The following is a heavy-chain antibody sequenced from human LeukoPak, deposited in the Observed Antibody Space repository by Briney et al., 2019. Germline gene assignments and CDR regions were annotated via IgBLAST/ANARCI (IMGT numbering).Heavy chain of an antibody. Sequence: SETLSLTCTVSGDSISSSNYYWSWIRQHPGKDLEWIGYIHHSGSTFYNPSLKSRLTMSVETSKNQFSLKLTSVTAADTAVYFCARDPYPHCTTTSCSNLGAFDIWGQGTMVTVSS. CDR2: IHHSGST. J-gene: IGHJ3*02. D-gene: IGHD2-2*01. CDR1: GDSISSSNYY. CDR3: ARDPYPHCTTTSCSNLGAFDI. V-gene: IGHV4-31*03.